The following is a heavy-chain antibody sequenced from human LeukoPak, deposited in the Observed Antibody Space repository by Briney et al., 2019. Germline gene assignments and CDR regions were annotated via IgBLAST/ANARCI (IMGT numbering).Heavy chain of an antibody. V-gene: IGHV3-30*18. CDR2: ISYDGSNK. J-gene: IGHJ4*02. CDR3: GNIVVVTAIQGTDY. Sequence: GGSLRLSCAASGFTFSSYGMHWVRQAPGKGLEWVAVISYDGSNKYYADSVKGRFTISRDNSKNTLYLQMNSLRAEDTAVYYCGNIVVVTAIQGTDYWGQGTLVTVSS. D-gene: IGHD2-21*02. CDR1: GFTFSSYG.